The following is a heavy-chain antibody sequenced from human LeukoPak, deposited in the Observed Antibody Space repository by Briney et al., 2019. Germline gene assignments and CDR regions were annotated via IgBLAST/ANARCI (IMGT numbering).Heavy chain of an antibody. V-gene: IGHV3-30*02. Sequence: GGSLRLSCAASGFSFSSVGMHWVRQAPGKGLDWVAYIRNDASKTYYADSAKGRFSISRDNSKNTVYLQMNNLLPEDTAVYYCAKRAGSAWSAGAWGQGTLVTVSS. CDR2: IRNDASKT. D-gene: IGHD3-10*01. J-gene: IGHJ5*02. CDR1: GFSFSSVG. CDR3: AKRAGSAWSAGA.